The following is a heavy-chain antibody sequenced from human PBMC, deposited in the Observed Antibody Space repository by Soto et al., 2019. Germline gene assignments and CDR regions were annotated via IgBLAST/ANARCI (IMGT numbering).Heavy chain of an antibody. CDR2: IWYDGSNK. CDR3: ARDRALGYYYDSSGYLD. CDR1: GFTFSSYG. J-gene: IGHJ4*02. Sequence: ESGGGVVQPGRSLRLSCAASGFTFSSYGMHWVRQAPGKGLEWVAVIWYDGSNKYYADSVKGRFTISRDNSKNTLYLQMNSLRAEDTAVYYCARDRALGYYYDSSGYLDWGQGTLVTVSS. V-gene: IGHV3-33*01. D-gene: IGHD3-22*01.